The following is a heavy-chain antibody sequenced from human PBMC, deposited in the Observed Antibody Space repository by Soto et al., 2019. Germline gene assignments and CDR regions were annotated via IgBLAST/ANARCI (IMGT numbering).Heavy chain of an antibody. Sequence: GGSLRVSCAVSGFTFSNYWMSWVRQAPGKGLEWVANIKQDGSEKNYVDSVEGRFTISRDNAKNSLYLQMNSLRAEDTAVYYCARSRYLEYWGQGTLVTV. J-gene: IGHJ4*02. CDR3: ARSRYLEY. D-gene: IGHD1-20*01. V-gene: IGHV3-7*04. CDR1: GFTFSNYW. CDR2: IKQDGSEK.